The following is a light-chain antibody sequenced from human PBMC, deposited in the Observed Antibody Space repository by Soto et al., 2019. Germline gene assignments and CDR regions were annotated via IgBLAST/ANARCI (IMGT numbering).Light chain of an antibody. J-gene: IGKJ4*01. CDR1: QNVNSNF. V-gene: IGKV3-20*01. CDR3: QQYGSSPLT. Sequence: EIVLTQSPGTLSLSPGERATLSCRASQNVNSNFFAWYQQKAGQAPRLLIYGVSSRATGIPDRFSGSGADTDVTLTISGLEPEDFAVYYCQQYGSSPLTFGGGTKVEIK. CDR2: GVS.